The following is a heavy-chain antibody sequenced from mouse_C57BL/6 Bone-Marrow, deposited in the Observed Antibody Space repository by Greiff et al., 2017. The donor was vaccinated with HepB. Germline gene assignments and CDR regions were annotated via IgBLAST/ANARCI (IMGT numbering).Heavy chain of an antibody. CDR2: IWIGGST. J-gene: IGHJ4*01. Sequence: VQLQESGPGLVQPSQSLSITCTVSGFSLTSYGVHWVRQSPGKGLEWLGVIWIGGSTDYNAAFISRLSISKDNSKSQVFFKMNSLQADDTAIYYCARNYGSSLYAMDYWGQGTSVTVSS. V-gene: IGHV2-2*01. CDR1: GFSLTSYG. D-gene: IGHD1-1*01. CDR3: ARNYGSSLYAMDY.